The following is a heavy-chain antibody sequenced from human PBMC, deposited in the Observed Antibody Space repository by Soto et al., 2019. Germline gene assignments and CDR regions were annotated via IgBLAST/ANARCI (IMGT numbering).Heavy chain of an antibody. CDR1: GYSVTSSDYY. J-gene: IGHJ6*02. D-gene: IGHD2-15*01. V-gene: IGHV4-39*01. CDR3: APLSVSLSGPYGIHV. CDR2: MFYSGLT. Sequence: LSLTCSVSGYSVTSSDYYWAWTRQPPGKGLEWIGSMFYSGLTYYNPSLKSRVTLSVDTSKNQFSVRLNSVTAADTAVYYCAPLSVSLSGPYGIHVWGQGTTVTVSS.